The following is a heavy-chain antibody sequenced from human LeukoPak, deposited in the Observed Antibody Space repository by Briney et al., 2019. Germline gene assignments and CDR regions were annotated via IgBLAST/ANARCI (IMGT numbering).Heavy chain of an antibody. D-gene: IGHD3-22*01. CDR3: ARAYYDGSVYPLN. CDR2: ISPYSDYT. CDR1: GYTFTSYA. J-gene: IGHJ4*02. Sequence: ASVKVSCKASGYTFTSYAISWVRQAPGQGLEWMGWISPYSDYTNYAQKFQGRVTMTTDTSTSTAYMELRSLTSDDTAVYYCARAYYDGSVYPLNRGQGALVTVSS. V-gene: IGHV1-18*01.